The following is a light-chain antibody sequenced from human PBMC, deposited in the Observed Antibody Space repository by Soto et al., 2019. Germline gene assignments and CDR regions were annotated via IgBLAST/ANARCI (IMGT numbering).Light chain of an antibody. CDR1: QSTSSC. V-gene: IGKV1-5*03. Sequence: DIQMTQSPSTLSASVGDRVTITCRASQSTSSCLAWYQQKPGKAPNLLIYKASILESGVPSRFSGSGSGTEFSRTISSLQPDDFATYDCQNCTSYPWTFSQGTKVEIK. J-gene: IGKJ1*01. CDR2: KAS. CDR3: QNCTSYPWT.